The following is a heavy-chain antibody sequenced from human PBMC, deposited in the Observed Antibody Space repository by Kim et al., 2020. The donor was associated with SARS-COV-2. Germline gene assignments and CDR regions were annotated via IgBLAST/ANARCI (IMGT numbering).Heavy chain of an antibody. CDR3: VSSPNMYYFDH. CDR2: T. Sequence: TNYNPALKSRVTLSVDTSKNQFSLRLSSVTAADTALYYCVSSPNMYYFDHWGQGTLVTVSS. J-gene: IGHJ4*02. D-gene: IGHD6-13*01. V-gene: IGHV4-59*01.